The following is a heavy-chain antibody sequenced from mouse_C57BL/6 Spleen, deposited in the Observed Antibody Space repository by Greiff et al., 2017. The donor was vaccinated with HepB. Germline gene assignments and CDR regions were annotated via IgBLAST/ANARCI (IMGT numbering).Heavy chain of an antibody. Sequence: VHVKQSGPELVKPGASVKMSCKASGYTFTDYYMHWVKQSHGKSLEWIGYIYPNNGGNGYNQKFKGKATLTVDKSSSTAYMELRSLTSEDSAVYYCARGRGYDETDYFDYWGQGTTLTVSS. J-gene: IGHJ2*01. CDR3: ARGRGYDETDYFDY. V-gene: IGHV1-34*01. CDR2: IYPNNGGN. D-gene: IGHD2-2*01. CDR1: GYTFTDYY.